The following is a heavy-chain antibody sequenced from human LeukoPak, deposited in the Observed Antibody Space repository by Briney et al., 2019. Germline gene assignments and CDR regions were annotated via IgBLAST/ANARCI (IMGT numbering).Heavy chain of an antibody. D-gene: IGHD2-2*02. CDR2: ISRSSTHI. CDR3: ARDAGYCSSTSCYSFPFYYYYYMDV. CDR1: GFTFSSYS. V-gene: IGHV3-21*01. J-gene: IGHJ6*03. Sequence: GGSLRLSCAASGFTFSSYSMNWVRQAPGKGLEWVSSISRSSTHIYYAASVKGRFTISRDNAKNSLYLQMNSLRAEDTAVYYCARDAGYCSSTSCYSFPFYYYYYMDVWGKGTTVTVSS.